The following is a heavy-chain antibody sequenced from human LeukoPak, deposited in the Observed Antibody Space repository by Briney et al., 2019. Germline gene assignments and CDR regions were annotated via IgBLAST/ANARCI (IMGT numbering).Heavy chain of an antibody. CDR1: GYTFTSYG. D-gene: IGHD3-3*01. CDR2: ISAYNGNT. V-gene: IGHV1-18*01. J-gene: IGHJ6*03. CDR3: ARTGPILAYYYYYYMDV. Sequence: GASVKVSCKASGYTFTSYGISWVRQAPGQGLEWMGWISAYNGNTNYAQKLQGRVTMTTDTSTSTAYMELRSLRSDDTAVYYCARTGPILAYYYYYYMDVWGKGTTVTISS.